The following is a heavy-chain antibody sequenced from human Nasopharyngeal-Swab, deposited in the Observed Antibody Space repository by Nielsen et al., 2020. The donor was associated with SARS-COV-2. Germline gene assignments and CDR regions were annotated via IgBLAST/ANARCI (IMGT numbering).Heavy chain of an antibody. D-gene: IGHD6-13*01. CDR2: ISYDGSNK. CDR1: GFTFSSYA. CDR3: ASEEMAAAYLSFDY. J-gene: IGHJ4*02. V-gene: IGHV3-30-3*01. Sequence: GGSLRLSCAASGFTFSSYAMHWVRQAPGKGLEWVAVISYDGSNKYYADSVKGRFTISRDNSKNTLYLQMNSLRAEDTAVYYCASEEMAAAYLSFDYWGQGTPVTVSS.